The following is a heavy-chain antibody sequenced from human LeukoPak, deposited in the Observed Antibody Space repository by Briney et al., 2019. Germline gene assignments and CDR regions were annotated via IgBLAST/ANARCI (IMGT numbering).Heavy chain of an antibody. Sequence: GGSLRLSCAASGFTFSSYSMNWVRQAPGKGLEWVSSISSSSSYIYYADSVKDRFTISRDNAKNSLYLQMNSLRAEDTAVYYCAHYGGAADVFHIWGQGTMVTLSS. V-gene: IGHV3-21*01. J-gene: IGHJ3*02. CDR1: GFTFSSYS. CDR2: ISSSSSYI. D-gene: IGHD3-16*01. CDR3: AHYGGAADVFHI.